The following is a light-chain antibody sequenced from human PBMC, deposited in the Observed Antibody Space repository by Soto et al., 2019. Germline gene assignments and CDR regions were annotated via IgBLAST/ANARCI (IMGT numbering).Light chain of an antibody. Sequence: AIPMTQIPSSLCASVGDRVTITCRASQDTRSDLGWYQQRPGKAPQLLIYATSSLQSGVPSRFSGSGSGTDFTLTITSLQPEDFATYHCLQDNKYPLTFGGGTKVDIK. CDR3: LQDNKYPLT. CDR2: ATS. CDR1: QDTRSD. V-gene: IGKV1-6*01. J-gene: IGKJ4*01.